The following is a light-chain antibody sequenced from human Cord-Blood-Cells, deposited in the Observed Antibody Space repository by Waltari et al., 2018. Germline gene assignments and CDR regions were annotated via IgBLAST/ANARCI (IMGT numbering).Light chain of an antibody. CDR2: GAS. V-gene: IGKV3-15*01. J-gene: IGKJ5*01. CDR3: QQYNIWPPIT. CDR1: QSVSSN. Sequence: EIVMTQSPATLSVSPGDRATLSCRASQSVSSNLAWYQQKPGQAPRLLIYGASTRATGIPASFSGSGSGTELTLTISSLQSEDFAVYYCQQYNIWPPITFGHGTRLEIK.